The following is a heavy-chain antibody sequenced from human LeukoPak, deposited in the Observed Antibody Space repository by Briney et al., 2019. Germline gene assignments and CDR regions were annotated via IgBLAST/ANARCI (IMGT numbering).Heavy chain of an antibody. CDR1: GFTFSSYS. CDR2: VNRDGSET. CDR3: ARNNGMDV. V-gene: IGHV3-7*03. J-gene: IGHJ6*02. Sequence: GGSLRLSYAASGFTFSSYSMNWVRQVPGRGPEWVANVNRDGSETYYLDSVKGRFTISKDNAKNSLYLQMNSLRAEDTALYHCARNNGMDVWGQGTTVIVSS.